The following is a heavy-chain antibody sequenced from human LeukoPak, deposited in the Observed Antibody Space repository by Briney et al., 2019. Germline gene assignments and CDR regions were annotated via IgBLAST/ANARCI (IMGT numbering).Heavy chain of an antibody. Sequence: SETLSLTCTVSGGSITSSSYYWGWIRQPPGKGLEWIGSVYYSGNTYYNSSLKSRVTTSVDTSKNQFSLKLSSVTAADTAVYYCTRAYGFMTTVFHAFDIWGQGTMVTVSS. D-gene: IGHD4-17*01. J-gene: IGHJ3*02. CDR3: TRAYGFMTTVFHAFDI. CDR2: VYYSGNT. V-gene: IGHV4-39*07. CDR1: GGSITSSSYY.